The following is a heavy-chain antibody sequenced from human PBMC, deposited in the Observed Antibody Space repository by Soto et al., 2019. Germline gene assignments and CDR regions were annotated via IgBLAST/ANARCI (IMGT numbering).Heavy chain of an antibody. D-gene: IGHD3-3*01. V-gene: IGHV4-34*01. Sequence: QVQLQQWGAGLLKPSETLSRTCAVYGGSFSGYYWSWIRQPPRKGLEWIGEINHSGSTNYNPSLKSRATISVDTSKNQFSLKLSSVTAADTAVYYCACPDFWSGYAAFDIWGQGTMVTVSS. J-gene: IGHJ3*02. CDR3: ACPDFWSGYAAFDI. CDR2: INHSGST. CDR1: GGSFSGYY.